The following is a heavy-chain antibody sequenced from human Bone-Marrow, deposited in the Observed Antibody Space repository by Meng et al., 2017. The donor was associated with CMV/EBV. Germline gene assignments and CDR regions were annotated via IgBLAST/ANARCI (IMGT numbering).Heavy chain of an antibody. J-gene: IGHJ4*02. CDR2: ISAYNGNT. V-gene: IGHV1-18*04. Sequence: ASVKVSCKASGYTFTSYYMHWVRQAPGQGLEWMGWISAYNGNTNYAQKLQGRVTMTTDTSTSTAYMELRSLRSDDTAVYYCARSSSFLRGDYWGQGTLVTVSS. CDR1: GYTFTSYY. CDR3: ARSSSFLRGDY. D-gene: IGHD6-6*01.